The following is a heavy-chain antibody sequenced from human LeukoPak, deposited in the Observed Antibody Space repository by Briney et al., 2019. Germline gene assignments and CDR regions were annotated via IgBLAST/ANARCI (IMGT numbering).Heavy chain of an antibody. CDR2: ISSSSSYI. CDR1: GFTFSSYS. Sequence: PGGSLRLSCAASGFTFSSYSMNWVRQAPGKGLEWVSSISSSSSYIYYADSVKGRSTISRDNAKNSLYLEMNSLRAEDTAVYYCARGGFGFAYWGQGTPVIGSS. J-gene: IGHJ4*02. CDR3: ARGGFGFAY. V-gene: IGHV3-21*01. D-gene: IGHD3-16*01.